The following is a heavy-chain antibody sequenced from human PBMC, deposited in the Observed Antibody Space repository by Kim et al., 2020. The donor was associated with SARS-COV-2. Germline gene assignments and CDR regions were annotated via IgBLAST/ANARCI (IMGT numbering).Heavy chain of an antibody. D-gene: IGHD3-9*01. CDR2: T. CDR3: ARGGTIAGGGY. Sequence: TNYNPSLKSRVTISVDTSKNQFSLKLSSVTAADTAVYYCARGGTIAGGGYWGQGALVTVSS. J-gene: IGHJ4*02. V-gene: IGHV4-34*01.